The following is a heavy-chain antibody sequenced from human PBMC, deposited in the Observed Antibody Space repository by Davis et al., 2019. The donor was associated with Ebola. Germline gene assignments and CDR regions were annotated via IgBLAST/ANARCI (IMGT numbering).Heavy chain of an antibody. CDR2: ILPIFGTA. D-gene: IGHD3-16*01. J-gene: IGHJ6*02. CDR1: GYTFTPYA. CDR3: ARDHGGGRMDV. V-gene: IGHV1-69*13. Sequence: SVKVSCKSSGYTFTPYALHWVRQAPGQGLEWTGGILPIFGTANYAQKFQGRVTITADASTSTAYMELSSLRSEDTAVYYCARDHGGGRMDVWGQGTTVTVSS.